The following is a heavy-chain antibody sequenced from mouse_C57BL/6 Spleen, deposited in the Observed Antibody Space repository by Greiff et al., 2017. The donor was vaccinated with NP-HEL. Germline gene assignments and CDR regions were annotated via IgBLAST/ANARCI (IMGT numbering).Heavy chain of an antibody. Sequence: VQLQESGAELVKPGASVKLSCKASGYTFTSYWMHWVKQRPGQGLEWIGMIHPNSGSTNYNEKFKSKATLTVDKSSSTAYMQLSSLTSEDSAVYYCARSSLYYYGSSFDYWGKGTTLTVSS. J-gene: IGHJ2*01. CDR3: ARSSLYYYGSSFDY. V-gene: IGHV1-64*01. CDR2: IHPNSGST. D-gene: IGHD1-1*01. CDR1: GYTFTSYW.